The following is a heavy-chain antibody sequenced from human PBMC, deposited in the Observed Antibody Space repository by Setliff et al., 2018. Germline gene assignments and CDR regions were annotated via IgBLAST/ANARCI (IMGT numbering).Heavy chain of an antibody. CDR2: TIPNFGTT. J-gene: IGHJ6*03. CDR1: VGTFSSYG. D-gene: IGHD5-18*01. Sequence: GASVKVSCKASVGTFSSYGISWVRQAPGQGLEWLGGTIPNFGTTNYAQEFQGRVTIITDESTSTAYMELSSLRFEDTAVYYCAREGVDTRSSTDYRYYMDVWGKGTTVTVSS. V-gene: IGHV1-69*05. CDR3: AREGVDTRSSTDYRYYMDV.